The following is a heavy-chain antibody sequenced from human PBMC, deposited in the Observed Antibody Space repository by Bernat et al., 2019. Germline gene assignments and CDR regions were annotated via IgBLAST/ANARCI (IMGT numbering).Heavy chain of an antibody. Sequence: QVQLQRWGAGLLKPSETLSLTCAVYGGSFSGYYWSWIRQPPGKGLEWIGEINHSGSTNYNPSLKSRVTISVDTSKNQFSLKLSSVTAADTAVYYCARGRDGDYSLGPRDWYFDLWGRCTLVTVSS. D-gene: IGHD4-17*01. CDR2: INHSGST. CDR3: ARGRDGDYSLGPRDWYFDL. CDR1: GGSFSGYY. J-gene: IGHJ2*01. V-gene: IGHV4-34*01.